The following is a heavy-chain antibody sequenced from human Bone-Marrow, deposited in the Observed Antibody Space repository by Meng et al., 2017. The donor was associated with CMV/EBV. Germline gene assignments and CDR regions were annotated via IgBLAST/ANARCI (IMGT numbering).Heavy chain of an antibody. V-gene: IGHV4-59*01. CDR2: IYYSGST. CDR3: ARDPATGPRGDHFDD. CDR1: GGSISSYY. J-gene: IGHJ4*02. D-gene: IGHD3-16*01. Sequence: SETLSLTCTVSGGSISSYYWSWIRQPPGKGLEWIGYIYYSGSTNYNPSLKSRVTISVDTSKNQFSLKLSSVTAADTAVYYCARDPATGPRGDHFDDWGQGIRVTVSS.